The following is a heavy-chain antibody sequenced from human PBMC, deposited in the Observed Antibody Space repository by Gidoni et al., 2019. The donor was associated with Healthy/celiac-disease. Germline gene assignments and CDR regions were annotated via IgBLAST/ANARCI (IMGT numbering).Heavy chain of an antibody. CDR1: GYTFTGYY. D-gene: IGHD6-19*01. CDR2: INPNSGGT. Sequence: QVQLVQSGAEVKKPGASVKVSCKASGYTFTGYYMHWVRQAPGQGLEWMGWINPNSGGTNYAQKFQGRVTMTRDTSISTAYMELSRLRSDDTAVYYCAREEIDSGWPYALFVSRGSFDYWGQGTLVTVSS. J-gene: IGHJ4*02. CDR3: AREEIDSGWPYALFVSRGSFDY. V-gene: IGHV1-2*02.